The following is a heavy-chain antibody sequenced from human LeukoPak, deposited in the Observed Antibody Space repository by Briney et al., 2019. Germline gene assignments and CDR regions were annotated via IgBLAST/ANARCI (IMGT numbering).Heavy chain of an antibody. CDR1: GFTFSDCG. D-gene: IGHD5-18*01. Sequence: GGSLRLSCAAYGFTFSDCGMHWARQAPGKGLEWVSFIYNDGRKQYYADSLKGRFTISRDNSKNMLYLQVNSVTADDTAVYYCARTSLARTARNFDYWGQGTLVTVSS. J-gene: IGHJ4*02. CDR2: IYNDGRKQ. V-gene: IGHV3-30*19. CDR3: ARTSLARTARNFDY.